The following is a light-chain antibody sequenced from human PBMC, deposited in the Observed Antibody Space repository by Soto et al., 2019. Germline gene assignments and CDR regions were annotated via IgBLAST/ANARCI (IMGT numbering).Light chain of an antibody. CDR1: QSVSSSE. J-gene: IGKJ4*01. CDR2: SAS. V-gene: IGKV3-20*01. Sequence: EIVLTQSPGTLSLSPGERATLSCRASQSVSSSELAWYQQKPDQAPRLLVYSASSRATGIPDRFSGSGSGTDFTLTISRLEPEDFAVYYCPHYGSSSPLPFGGGTKVEIK. CDR3: PHYGSSSPLP.